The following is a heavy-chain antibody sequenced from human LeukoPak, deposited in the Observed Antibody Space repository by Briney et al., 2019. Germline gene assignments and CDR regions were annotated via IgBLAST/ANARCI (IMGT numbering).Heavy chain of an antibody. CDR1: GFTFSNYW. Sequence: PGGSLRLSCAASGFTFSNYWMHWVRQAPGKGLVWVSRINTDGRSTSYVDSVKGRFTISRDNAKNMLYLQMNSLRAEDTAVYYCAKDRAETQPYYMDVWGKGTTVTVSS. J-gene: IGHJ6*03. CDR2: INTDGRST. D-gene: IGHD2-2*01. V-gene: IGHV3-74*01. CDR3: AKDRAETQPYYMDV.